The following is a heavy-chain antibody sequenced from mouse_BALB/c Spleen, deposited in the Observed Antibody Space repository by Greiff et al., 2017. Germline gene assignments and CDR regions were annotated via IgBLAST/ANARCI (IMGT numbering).Heavy chain of an antibody. CDR1: GFTFSNYW. CDR2: IRLKSNNYAT. D-gene: IGHD1-1*02. CDR3: TRYGSSYWYFDV. J-gene: IGHJ1*01. V-gene: IGHV6-6*02. Sequence: DVHLVESGGGLVQPGGSMKLSCVASGFTFSNYWMNWVRQSPEKGLEWVAEIRLKSNNYATHYAESVKGRFTISRDDSKSSVYLQMNNLRAEDTGIYYCTRYGSSYWYFDVWGAGTTVTVSS.